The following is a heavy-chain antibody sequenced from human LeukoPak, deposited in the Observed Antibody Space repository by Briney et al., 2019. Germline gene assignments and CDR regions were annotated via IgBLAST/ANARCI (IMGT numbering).Heavy chain of an antibody. CDR1: GGSISGHY. J-gene: IGHJ5*01. D-gene: IGHD6-19*01. CDR2: IFYSGIT. V-gene: IGHV4-59*11. CDR3: ARRKQGASGWFLSNWIDP. Sequence: ASETLSLTCTVSGGSISGHYCSWIRQPPGKGLEWVGNIFYSGITNYNPSLKSRVTMSVDTSKDQFSLKLSSVTAADTAVYYCARRKQGASGWFLSNWIDPWGQGTLVTVSS.